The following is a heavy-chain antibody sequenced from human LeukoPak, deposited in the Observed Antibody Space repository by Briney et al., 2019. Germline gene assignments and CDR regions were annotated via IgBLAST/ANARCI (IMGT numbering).Heavy chain of an antibody. J-gene: IGHJ3*02. CDR2: ISGGGATS. D-gene: IGHD6-13*01. CDR1: GFTFSSYA. V-gene: IGHV3-23*01. CDR3: AKDGSSGIAATADAFDI. Sequence: GGSLRLSCAASGFTFSSYAMSWVRQAPGKGLEWVSAISGGGATSYYADSVEGRFTISRDNSKNTLYLQMNSLRAEDTAIYYCAKDGSSGIAATADAFDIWGQGTMVTVSS.